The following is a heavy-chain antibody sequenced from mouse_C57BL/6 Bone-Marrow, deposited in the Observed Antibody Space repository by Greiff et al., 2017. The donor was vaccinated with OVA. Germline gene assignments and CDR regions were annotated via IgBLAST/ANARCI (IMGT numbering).Heavy chain of an antibody. Sequence: QVHVKQSGAELARPGASVKLSCKASGYTFTSYGISWVKQRTGQGLEWIGEIYPRSGNTYYNEKFKGKATLTADKSSSTAYMELRSLTSEDSAVYVCARDDFYWYFDVWGTGTTVTVSS. J-gene: IGHJ1*03. CDR3: ARDDFYWYFDV. V-gene: IGHV1-81*01. CDR2: IYPRSGNT. CDR1: GYTFTSYG.